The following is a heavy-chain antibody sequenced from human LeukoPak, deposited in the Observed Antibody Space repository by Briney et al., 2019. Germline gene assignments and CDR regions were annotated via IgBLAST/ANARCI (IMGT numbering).Heavy chain of an antibody. J-gene: IGHJ4*02. D-gene: IGHD3-22*01. Sequence: GEPLKISLKGSGYSFTNYWNGWGRQGPGKGVGVVGIIYPGDWDTRFSPSFQGQVTISADKSISTTYLQGGSPKPSDTAMYYCARQADSSGYDFDYWGQGTLVTVSS. CDR3: ARQADSSGYDFDY. V-gene: IGHV5-51*01. CDR1: GYSFTNYW. CDR2: IYPGDWDT.